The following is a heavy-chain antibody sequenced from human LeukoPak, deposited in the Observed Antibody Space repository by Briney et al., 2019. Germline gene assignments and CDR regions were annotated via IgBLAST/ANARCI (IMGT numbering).Heavy chain of an antibody. D-gene: IGHD2-15*01. CDR1: GFTFSSYW. CDR3: AKEKWGFSSTAGCDY. J-gene: IGHJ4*02. V-gene: IGHV3-7*03. CDR2: IKQDGSEK. Sequence: GGSLRLSCAASGFTFSSYWMSWVRQAPGKGLEWVANIKQDGSEKYYVDSVKGRFTISRDNSKNTLYLQMNSLRAEDTAVYYCAKEKWGFSSTAGCDYWGQGTLVTVSS.